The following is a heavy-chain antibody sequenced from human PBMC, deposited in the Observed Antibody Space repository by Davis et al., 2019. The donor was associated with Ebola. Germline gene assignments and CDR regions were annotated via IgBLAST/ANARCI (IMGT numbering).Heavy chain of an antibody. CDR2: ISYDGSNK. D-gene: IGHD5-24*01. V-gene: IGHV3-30*04. Sequence: GESLKISCAASGFTFSNYAMHWVRQAPGKGLEWVAVISYDGSNKYYADSVKGRFTISRDNAKNTLYLQKNSLRVEDTAVYYCAREMATTNDAFDIWGQGTMVSVSS. CDR3: AREMATTNDAFDI. J-gene: IGHJ3*02. CDR1: GFTFSNYA.